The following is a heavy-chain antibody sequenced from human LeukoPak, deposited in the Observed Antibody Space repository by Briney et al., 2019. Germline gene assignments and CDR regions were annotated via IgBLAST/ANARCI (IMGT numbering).Heavy chain of an antibody. J-gene: IGHJ4*02. CDR3: ARVAGSIDY. D-gene: IGHD6-19*01. CDR2: MNPNSGYT. V-gene: IGHV1-8*03. Sequence: ASVTVSCKASVYTFTTYDINWVRQAPGQGLEWMGWMNPNSGYTGYAQKFQGRVTITRDTSISTAYMELSSLRSEDTAVYYCARVAGSIDYWGQGTLVTVSS. CDR1: VYTFTTYD.